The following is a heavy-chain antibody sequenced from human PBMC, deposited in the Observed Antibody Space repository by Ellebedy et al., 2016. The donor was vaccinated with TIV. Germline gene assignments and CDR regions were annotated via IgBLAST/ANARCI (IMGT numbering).Heavy chain of an antibody. CDR3: ARVRGSYDYYYYGMDV. Sequence: MPSETLSLTSTVSGGSINSYYWNWIRQPAGKGLEWLGRIYTSGSTNYRSSLKSRVTMSVDTSNTQFSLKLSSVTAADKAVYYCARVRGSYDYYYYGMDVWGQGTTVTVSS. J-gene: IGHJ6*02. CDR2: IYTSGST. CDR1: GGSINSYY. D-gene: IGHD1-26*01. V-gene: IGHV4-4*07.